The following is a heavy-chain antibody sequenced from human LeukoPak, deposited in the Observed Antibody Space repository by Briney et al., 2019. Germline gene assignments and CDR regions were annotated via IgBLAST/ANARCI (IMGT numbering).Heavy chain of an antibody. CDR2: INWNGGST. J-gene: IGHJ4*02. Sequence: GGSLRLSCAASGFTFDDYGMSWVRQAPGKGLEWVSGINWNGGSTGYVDSVKGRFTISRDNAKNSLYLQMNSLRAEDTALYYCARVPRRSYYAELDYWGQGTLVTVSS. CDR1: GFTFDDYG. D-gene: IGHD1-26*01. CDR3: ARVPRRSYYAELDY. V-gene: IGHV3-20*04.